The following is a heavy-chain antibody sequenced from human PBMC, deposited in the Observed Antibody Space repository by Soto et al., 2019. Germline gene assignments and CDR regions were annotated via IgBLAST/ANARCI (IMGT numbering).Heavy chain of an antibody. CDR1: GFTFDDYA. D-gene: IGHD6-13*01. V-gene: IGHV3-9*01. Sequence: EVQLVESGGGVVQPGRSLRLSCAASGFTFDDYAMHWVRQAPRQGLELVSGLSWNSGRIGYAESVKGRFTISRDNAKNSLYLQMTSLRAEDTALYDCAKDAHPCISAAGTWTFYYYYGMDVWGQGTTVTVSS. CDR3: AKDAHPCISAAGTWTFYYYYGMDV. J-gene: IGHJ6*02. CDR2: LSWNSGRI.